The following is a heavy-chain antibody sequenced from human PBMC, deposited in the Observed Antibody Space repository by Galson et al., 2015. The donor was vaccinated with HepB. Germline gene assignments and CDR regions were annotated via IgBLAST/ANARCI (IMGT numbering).Heavy chain of an antibody. J-gene: IGHJ3*02. CDR2: IKQDGSEK. Sequence: SLRLSCAASGFTFSSYWMSWVRQAPGKGLEWVANIKQDGSEKYYVDSVKGRFTISRDNAKNSLYLQMNSLRAEDTAVYYCARDHGVVVDDAFDIWGQGTMVTVSS. D-gene: IGHD2-15*01. V-gene: IGHV3-7*01. CDR1: GFTFSSYW. CDR3: ARDHGVVVDDAFDI.